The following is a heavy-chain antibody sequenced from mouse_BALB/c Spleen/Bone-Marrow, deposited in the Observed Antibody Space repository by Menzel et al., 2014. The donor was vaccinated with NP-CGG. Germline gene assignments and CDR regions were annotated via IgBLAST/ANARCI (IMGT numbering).Heavy chain of an antibody. Sequence: EVKVVESGGGLVKPGGSLKLSCAASGFAFSSYDMSWVRQTPEKRLELVAYISSGGGSTYYPDTVRGRFTISRDNAKNPLYLQMSSLKSEDTAMYYCARPLYYYGSSPFYAMDYWGQGTSVTVSS. D-gene: IGHD1-1*01. CDR2: ISSGGGST. J-gene: IGHJ4*01. V-gene: IGHV5-12-1*01. CDR3: ARPLYYYGSSPFYAMDY. CDR1: GFAFSSYD.